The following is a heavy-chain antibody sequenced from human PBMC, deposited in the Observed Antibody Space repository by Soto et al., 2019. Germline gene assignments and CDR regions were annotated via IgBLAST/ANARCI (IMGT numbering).Heavy chain of an antibody. J-gene: IGHJ5*02. CDR1: GVSISGSSYY. CDR3: ARHGSS. V-gene: IGHV4-39*01. CDR2: IYYSGQT. Sequence: QLQLQESGPGLVKPSETLSLICSVSGVSISGSSYYWGWIRQPPGKGLEWIGSIYYSGQTYYNPSLKRRVTISVDRSKNQFSLNLTSVTATDTAFYYCARHGSSWGQGTLVTVSS.